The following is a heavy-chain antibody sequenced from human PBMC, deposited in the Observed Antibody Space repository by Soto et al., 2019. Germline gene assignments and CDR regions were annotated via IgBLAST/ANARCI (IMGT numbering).Heavy chain of an antibody. CDR2: IHYSGST. D-gene: IGHD6-6*01. CDR1: GGSISSHY. CDR3: ARGGLAARKGRWFDP. V-gene: IGHV4-59*11. J-gene: IGHJ5*02. Sequence: QVQLKESGPGLVKPSETLSLTCTVSGGSISSHYWAWIRQPPGKGLEWIGYIHYSGSTNYNASIKSRITISVDTSKNQFSLKLRSVTAADTAVYYCARGGLAARKGRWFDPWGQGTLVTVSS.